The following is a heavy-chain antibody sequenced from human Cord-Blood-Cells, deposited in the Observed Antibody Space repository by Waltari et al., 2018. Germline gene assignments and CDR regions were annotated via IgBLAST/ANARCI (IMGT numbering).Heavy chain of an antibody. V-gene: IGHV1-69*12. CDR3: ARAQVVVVPAAIFHYYYGMDV. CDR2: IIPIFGTA. CDR1: GGTFSSYA. Sequence: QVQLVQSGAEVKKPGSSVKVSCKASGGTFSSYAISWVRQAPGLGLEWMGGIIPIFGTANYAQKFQGRVTITADESTSTAYMELSSLRSEDTAVYYCARAQVVVVPAAIFHYYYGMDVWGQGTTVTVSS. J-gene: IGHJ6*02. D-gene: IGHD2-2*01.